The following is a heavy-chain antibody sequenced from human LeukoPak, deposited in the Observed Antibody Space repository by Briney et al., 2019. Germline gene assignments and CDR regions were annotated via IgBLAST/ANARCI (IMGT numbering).Heavy chain of an antibody. CDR2: IYYSGST. Sequence: SETLPLTCTVSVGSISSYYWSWIRQPPGKGLEWIGYIYYSGSTNYNPSLKSRVTISVDTSKNQFSLKLSSVTAADTAVYYCARDGVMVRGPTIYYYGMDVWGQGTTVTVSS. V-gene: IGHV4-59*01. CDR3: ARDGVMVRGPTIYYYGMDV. D-gene: IGHD3-10*01. CDR1: VGSISSYY. J-gene: IGHJ6*02.